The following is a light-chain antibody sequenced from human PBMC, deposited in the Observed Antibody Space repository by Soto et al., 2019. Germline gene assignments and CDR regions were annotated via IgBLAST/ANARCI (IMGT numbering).Light chain of an antibody. CDR2: GAS. Sequence: EIVMTQSPATLSVSPGERVTLSCRASQDIRSSLAWYQQKPGQAPRLLIYGASIRATGVPATFSGSGSGTEFTLSISSLQSEHLGVYYCQQYNDYPRTFGQGTKVDI. CDR3: QQYNDYPRT. CDR1: QDIRSS. V-gene: IGKV3-15*01. J-gene: IGKJ1*01.